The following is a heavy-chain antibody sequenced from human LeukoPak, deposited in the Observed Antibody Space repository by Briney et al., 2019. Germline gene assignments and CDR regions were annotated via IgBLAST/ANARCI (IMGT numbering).Heavy chain of an antibody. D-gene: IGHD6-19*01. CDR1: GGSISGYY. CDR3: ARTAGTSGWYRVRYFQH. V-gene: IGHV4-34*01. J-gene: IGHJ1*01. Sequence: SETLSLTCAVYGGSISGYYWSWIRQPPGKGLEWVGEINHSGSTNYNPSLKSRVTISVDTSKNQFSLKLSSVTAADTAVYYCARTAGTSGWYRVRYFQHWGQGTLVTVSS. CDR2: INHSGST.